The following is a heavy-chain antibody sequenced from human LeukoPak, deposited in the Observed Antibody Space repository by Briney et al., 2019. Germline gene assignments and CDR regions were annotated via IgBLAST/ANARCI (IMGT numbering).Heavy chain of an antibody. V-gene: IGHV4-61*02. J-gene: IGHJ4*02. Sequence: SETLSLTCTVSGDSLSTANYYWNWIRQPAGEGLEWIGRTWNDAPSYKPSLKSRVTISVDTSKNQFSLKLSSVTAADTAVYYCARDQGYWGQGSLVTVSS. CDR1: GDSLSTANYY. CDR3: ARDQGY. CDR2: TWNDAP.